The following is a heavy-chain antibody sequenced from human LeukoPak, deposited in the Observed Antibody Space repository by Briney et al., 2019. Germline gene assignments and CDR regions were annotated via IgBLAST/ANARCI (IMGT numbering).Heavy chain of an antibody. V-gene: IGHV7-4-1*02. CDR1: GYTFTSYS. CDR2: INTNTGNP. D-gene: IGHD6-19*01. Sequence: ASVKVSCKASGYTFTSYSMNWVRQAPGQGLEWMGWINTNTGNPTYAQGFTGRFVFSLDTSVSTAYLQITSLKAEDTAVYYCAREVSHSRGWYTWFDPWGQGTLVTVSS. CDR3: AREVSHSRGWYTWFDP. J-gene: IGHJ5*02.